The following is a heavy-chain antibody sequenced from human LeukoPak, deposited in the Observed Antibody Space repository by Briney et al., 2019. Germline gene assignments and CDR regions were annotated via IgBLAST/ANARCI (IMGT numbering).Heavy chain of an antibody. V-gene: IGHV1-2*02. CDR1: GYTFTGYY. J-gene: IGHJ4*02. D-gene: IGHD1-26*01. Sequence: RASVKVSCKASGYTFTGYYMHWVRQAPGQGLEWMGWINPNSGGTNYAQKFQGRVTMTRDTSISTAYMELSRLRSDDTAVYYCARVAVSGSYYNDYWGQGTLVTVSS. CDR2: INPNSGGT. CDR3: ARVAVSGSYYNDY.